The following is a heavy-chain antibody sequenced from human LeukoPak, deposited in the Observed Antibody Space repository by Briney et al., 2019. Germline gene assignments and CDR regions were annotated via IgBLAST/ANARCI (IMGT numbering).Heavy chain of an antibody. J-gene: IGHJ4*02. D-gene: IGHD3-22*01. CDR1: GFTFSTSA. Sequence: GGSLRLSCAASGFTFSTSAMSWVRQAPGKGLEWVSTISGSGGSTNYADSVKGRFTISRDNSRNTLYLQMNSLRAEDTAVYYCAKGYYYDTSGYYSIDYWGQGTLVTVSS. CDR3: AKGYYYDTSGYYSIDY. CDR2: ISGSGGST. V-gene: IGHV3-23*01.